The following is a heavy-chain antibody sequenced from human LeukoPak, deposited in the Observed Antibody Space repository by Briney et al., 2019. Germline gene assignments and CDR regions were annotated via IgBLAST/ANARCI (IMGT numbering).Heavy chain of an antibody. V-gene: IGHV4-59*08. Sequence: PSETLSLTCTVSGGSISSYYWSWIRQPPGKGLEWIGYIYYSGSTNYNPSLKSRVTISVDTSKNQFSLKLSSVTAADTAVYYCARLLGSSASPWFDPWGQGTLVTVSS. CDR2: IYYSGST. J-gene: IGHJ5*02. D-gene: IGHD2-2*01. CDR3: ARLLGSSASPWFDP. CDR1: GGSISSYY.